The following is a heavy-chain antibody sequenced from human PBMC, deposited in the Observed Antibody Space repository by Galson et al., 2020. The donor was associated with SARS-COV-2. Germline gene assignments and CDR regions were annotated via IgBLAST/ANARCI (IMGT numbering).Heavy chain of an antibody. D-gene: IGHD3-10*01. V-gene: IGHV4-38-2*01. J-gene: IGHJ3*02. CDR3: ARLRRFGESDAFDI. CDR2: IYHSGST. CDR1: GYSISSGSY. Sequence: SQTLSLTCAVSGYSISSGSYWGWIRQPPGKGLEWIGSIYHSGSTYYNPSLRSRVTISVDTFKNQFSLKLTSVTATDTAVYYCARLRRFGESDAFDIWGHGTMVTVSS.